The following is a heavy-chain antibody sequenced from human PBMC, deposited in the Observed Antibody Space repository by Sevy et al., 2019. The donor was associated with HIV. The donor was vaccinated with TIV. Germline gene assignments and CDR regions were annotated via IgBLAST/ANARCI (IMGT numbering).Heavy chain of an antibody. V-gene: IGHV1-69*13. CDR2: IIPIFGTA. D-gene: IGHD6-13*01. CDR3: ARHIPSQQLAP. J-gene: IGHJ5*02. Sequence: ASVKVSCKASGGTFSSYAISWVRQAPGQGLEWMGGIIPIFGTANYAQKFQGIVTITADESTSTAYMELSSLRSEDTAVYYCARHIPSQQLAPWGQGTLVTVSS. CDR1: GGTFSSYA.